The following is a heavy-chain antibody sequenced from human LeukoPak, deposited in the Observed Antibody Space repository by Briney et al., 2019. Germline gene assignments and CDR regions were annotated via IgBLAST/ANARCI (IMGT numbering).Heavy chain of an antibody. J-gene: IGHJ4*02. CDR3: ARDAFLGSGSYYEN. Sequence: SVKVSCKASGYTFTSYYMHWVRQAPGQGLEWMGGIIPIFGTANYAQKFQGRVTITADESTSTAYMELSSLRSEDTAVYYCARDAFLGSGSYYENWGQGTLVTVSS. CDR2: IIPIFGTA. CDR1: GYTFTSYY. V-gene: IGHV1-69*13. D-gene: IGHD3-10*01.